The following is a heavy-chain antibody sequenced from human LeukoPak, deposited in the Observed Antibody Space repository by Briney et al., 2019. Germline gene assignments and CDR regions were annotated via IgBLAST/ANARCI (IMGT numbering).Heavy chain of an antibody. CDR3: ARAFVYSSGRLFDY. CDR1: GFSFSMYS. Sequence: GGSLRLSCAASGFSFSMYSMSWIRQAPGKGLEWVSSINSGGHFIYYADSVKGRFTISRDIAKNSVYLQMNSLRAEDTAVYFCARAFVYSSGRLFDYWGQGTLVTVSS. V-gene: IGHV3-21*01. CDR2: INSGGHFI. D-gene: IGHD6-19*01. J-gene: IGHJ4*02.